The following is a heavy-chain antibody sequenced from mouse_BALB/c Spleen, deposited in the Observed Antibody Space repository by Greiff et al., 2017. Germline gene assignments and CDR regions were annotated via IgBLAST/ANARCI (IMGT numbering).Heavy chain of an antibody. V-gene: IGHV5-6*02. D-gene: IGHD1-1*01. J-gene: IGHJ4*01. CDR2: ISSGGSYT. CDR1: GFTFSSYG. CDR3: ARQDTTVVAHYYAMDY. Sequence: DVMLVESGGDLVKPGGSLKLSCAASGFTFSSYGMSWVRQTPDKRLEWVATISSGGSYTYYPDSVKGRFTISRDNAKNTLYLQMSSLKSEDTAMYYCARQDTTVVAHYYAMDYWGQGTSVTVSS.